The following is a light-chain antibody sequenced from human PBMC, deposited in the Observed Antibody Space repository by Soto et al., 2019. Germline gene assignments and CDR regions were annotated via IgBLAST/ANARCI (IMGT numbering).Light chain of an antibody. CDR2: GAS. V-gene: IGKV3-20*01. J-gene: IGKJ1*01. Sequence: EIVLTQSPGTLSLSPGERATLSCRASQSVSSSYLAWYQQKPGQAPRLLIYGASSRATGIPDRFSGSGSGTDFTLTISRLEPEDFALYYCQQYGSSPQTFVQGTKVEIK. CDR3: QQYGSSPQT. CDR1: QSVSSSY.